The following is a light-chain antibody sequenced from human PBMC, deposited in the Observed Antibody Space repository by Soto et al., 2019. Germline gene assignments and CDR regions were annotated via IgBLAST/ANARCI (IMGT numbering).Light chain of an antibody. CDR3: QQYGSSTWT. CDR1: QSLVYSDGNTY. J-gene: IGKJ1*01. V-gene: IGKV2D-30*01. Sequence: DVVMTQSPLSLPVTLGQPASISCRSSQSLVYSDGNTYLNWFQQRPGQSPRRLIHKVSNWDSGVXDXXSGSGSGTDFTLTISRLEPEDFAVYYCQQYGSSTWTFGQGTKVEIK. CDR2: KVS.